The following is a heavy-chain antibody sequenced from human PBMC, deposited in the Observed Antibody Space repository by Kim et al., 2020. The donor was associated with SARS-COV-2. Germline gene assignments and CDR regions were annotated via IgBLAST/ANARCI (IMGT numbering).Heavy chain of an antibody. CDR3: TRIPTTTLAFWDAFDL. V-gene: IGHV3-73*01. J-gene: IGHJ3*01. D-gene: IGHD3-3*02. Sequence: GGSLRLSCAASGFTFSGSPLHWVRQASGKGLEWVGRIRSKANSYATGYAASVKCRFTISRYDSKNTAYLEMSGLKTEDTALYYCTRIPTTTLAFWDAFDLWGQGTMVTASS. CDR2: IRSKANSYAT. CDR1: GFTFSGSP.